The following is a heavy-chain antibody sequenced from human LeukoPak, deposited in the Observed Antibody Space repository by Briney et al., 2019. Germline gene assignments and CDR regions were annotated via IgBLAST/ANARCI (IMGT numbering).Heavy chain of an antibody. D-gene: IGHD6-19*01. CDR2: IYYSGST. V-gene: IGHV4-39*07. CDR1: GGSISSSSYY. J-gene: IGHJ4*02. CDR3: ARVEAGSVAVAGRGVEY. Sequence: SETLSLTCTVSGGSISSSSYYWGWIRQPPGKGLEWIGSIYYSGSTYYNPSLKSRVTISVGTSKNQFSLKLSSVTAADTAVYYCARVEAGSVAVAGRGVEYWGQGTLVTVSS.